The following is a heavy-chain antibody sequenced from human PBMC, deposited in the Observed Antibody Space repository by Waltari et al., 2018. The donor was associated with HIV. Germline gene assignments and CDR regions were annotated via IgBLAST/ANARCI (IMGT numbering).Heavy chain of an antibody. D-gene: IGHD2-21*01. J-gene: IGHJ2*01. CDR1: GYSINSDDN. V-gene: IGHV4-38-2*01. CDR2: VYHSGST. CDR3: ARAGVVPALFDL. Sequence: QVQLQESGPGLLKPSETLSLTCVVSGYSINSDDNWGWVRQPPGKGLEWIGSVYHSGSTRPNPYPYSRVTISIGTSKGHSSLNRTSVAAAHTAVYYCARAGVVPALFDLWGRGTLVTVSS.